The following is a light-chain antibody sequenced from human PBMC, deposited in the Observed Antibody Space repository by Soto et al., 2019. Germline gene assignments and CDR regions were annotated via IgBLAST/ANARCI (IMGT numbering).Light chain of an antibody. Sequence: QSALAQPPSVSAAPGQKVTICCSGSSSNIGGNSVSWYQQLPGTAPKLLIYDDNKRPSGIPDRFSGSKSGTSATLGITGFQTGDEADYYCGSWDSSLSAYVFGTGTKVTV. J-gene: IGLJ1*01. CDR1: SSNIGGNS. CDR2: DDN. V-gene: IGLV1-51*01. CDR3: GSWDSSLSAYV.